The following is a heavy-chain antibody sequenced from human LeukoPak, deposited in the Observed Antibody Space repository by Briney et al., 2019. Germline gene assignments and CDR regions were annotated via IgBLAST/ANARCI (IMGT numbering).Heavy chain of an antibody. CDR2: IYTSGST. CDR1: GGSISGYY. CDR3: ASGYSSSWHYFDY. J-gene: IGHJ4*02. V-gene: IGHV4-4*07. D-gene: IGHD6-13*01. Sequence: PSETPSLTCTVSGGSISGYYWSWIRQPAGKGLEWIGRIYTSGSTNYNPSLKSRVTMSVDTSKNQFSLKLSSVTAADTAVYYCASGYSSSWHYFDYWGQGTLVTVSS.